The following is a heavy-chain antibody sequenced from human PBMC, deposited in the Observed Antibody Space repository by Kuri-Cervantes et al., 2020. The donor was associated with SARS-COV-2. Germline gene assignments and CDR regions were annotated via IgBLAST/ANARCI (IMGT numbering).Heavy chain of an antibody. V-gene: IGHV4-30-2*01. CDR3: ASGSFGSNDF. Sequence: SETLSLTCAVSGGSFSGSYSWSWIQQPPGKGLEWIGYIYHSGSTYYNPSLKSRVTISGDKSKNQFSLRLTSVTAADTAVYYCASGSFGSNDFWGQGTLVTVSS. CDR2: IYHSGST. CDR1: GGSFSGSYS. D-gene: IGHD3-10*01. J-gene: IGHJ4*02.